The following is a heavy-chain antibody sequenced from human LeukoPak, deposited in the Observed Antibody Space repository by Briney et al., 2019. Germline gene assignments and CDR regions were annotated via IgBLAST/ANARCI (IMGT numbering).Heavy chain of an antibody. V-gene: IGHV3-23*01. CDR3: AKGGKWDVTPFDY. D-gene: IGHD1-26*01. CDR2: ISGGGGST. CDR1: GFTFSNCC. J-gene: IGHJ4*02. Sequence: PGGSLRLSCVASGFTFSNCCMNWVRQAPGKGLEWVSTISGGGGSTYYADSVKGRFTISRDNSKNTLYLQVNSLRAEDTAVYYCAKGGKWDVTPFDYWGQGTLVTVSS.